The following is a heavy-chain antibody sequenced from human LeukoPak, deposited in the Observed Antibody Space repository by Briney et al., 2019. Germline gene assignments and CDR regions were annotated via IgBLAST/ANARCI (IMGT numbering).Heavy chain of an antibody. V-gene: IGHV4-59*01. CDR3: AREDPQTTVPEGLDV. J-gene: IGHJ6*02. CDR1: GGSISNYY. Sequence: SETLSLTCTVSGGSISNYYWSWLRQPPGKGLEWIGYIYFSGTTNINPPLKSRVTISVDMSKNQFSLKLSSVTAADTAVYYCAREDPQTTVPEGLDVWGQGTTVTGSS. CDR2: IYFSGTT. D-gene: IGHD4-17*01.